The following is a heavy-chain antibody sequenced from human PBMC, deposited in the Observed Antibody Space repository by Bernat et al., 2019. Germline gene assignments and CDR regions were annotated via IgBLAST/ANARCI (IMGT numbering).Heavy chain of an antibody. J-gene: IGHJ5*02. CDR2: LYYSGST. V-gene: IGHV4-39*01. Sequence: QLQLQESGPGLVKPSETLSLTCTVSGGSISSSTYYWGWIRQPPGKGLEWSGSLYYSGSTYYNPSLNSRVTISVDTAKNQLSLMLSSVTAAGTAVYYCARHCSSTSWYLYKWFDPWGQGTLVTVSS. D-gene: IGHD2-2*01. CDR3: ARHCSSTSWYLYKWFDP. CDR1: GGSISSSTYY.